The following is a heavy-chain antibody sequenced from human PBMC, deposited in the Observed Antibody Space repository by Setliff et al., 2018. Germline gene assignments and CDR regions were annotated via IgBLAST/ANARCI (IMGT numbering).Heavy chain of an antibody. CDR3: ARARPATIAGVVPGVADFGIDV. V-gene: IGHV4-61*02. D-gene: IGHD2-2*01. CDR1: GGSISSGSYY. Sequence: SETLSLTCTVSGGSISSGSYYWNWIRQPAGKGLEWIGRIYTSGSTNYNPSLKRRVTISLEMSKNQFSLTLSSVTAADTAVYYCARARPATIAGVVPGVADFGIDVWGQGTTVTVS. J-gene: IGHJ6*02. CDR2: IYTSGST.